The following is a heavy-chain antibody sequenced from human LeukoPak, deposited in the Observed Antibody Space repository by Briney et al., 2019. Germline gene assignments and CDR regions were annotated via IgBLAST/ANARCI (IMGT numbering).Heavy chain of an antibody. Sequence: SETLSLTCAVSGGSISCGDYSWSWIRQPPGKGLEWIGYIYHSGSTLYNPSLKSRVTISIDRSKNQFSLRLSSVTAADTAVYYCAADYGSGSYRFDYWGQGTLVTVSS. CDR1: GGSISCGDYS. J-gene: IGHJ4*02. CDR2: IYHSGST. V-gene: IGHV4-30-2*01. CDR3: AADYGSGSYRFDY. D-gene: IGHD3-10*01.